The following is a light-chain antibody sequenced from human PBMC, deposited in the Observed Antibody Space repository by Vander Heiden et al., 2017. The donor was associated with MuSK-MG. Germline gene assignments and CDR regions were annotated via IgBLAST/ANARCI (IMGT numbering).Light chain of an antibody. CDR3: NSRDISGTV. V-gene: IGLV3-19*01. J-gene: IGLJ1*01. CDR1: TLKKYF. CDR2: AKT. Sequence: SSELTQDPAVSVALGQTVRITCQGDTLKKYFASWYQQKPGQAPRLVIYAKTQRPSGIPDRFSGSGSGNTASLTITGALAEDEADYFCNSRDISGTVFGTGTKVTGL.